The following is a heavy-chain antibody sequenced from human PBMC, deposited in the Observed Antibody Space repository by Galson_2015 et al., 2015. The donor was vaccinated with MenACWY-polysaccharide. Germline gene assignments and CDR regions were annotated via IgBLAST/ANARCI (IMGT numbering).Heavy chain of an antibody. CDR1: GFTFSNYA. V-gene: IGHV3-23*01. J-gene: IGHJ4*03. Sequence: SLRLSCAASGFTFSNYAMSWVRQAPGKGLEWVSVISSSGDNTYYADSVKGRFTISRDNSKNTLILQMNSLRVEDTALYYCAKDLRKATAVTRRLDCCCHGTPVP. CDR3: AKDLRKATAVTRRLDC. D-gene: IGHD1-26*01. CDR2: ISSSGDNT.